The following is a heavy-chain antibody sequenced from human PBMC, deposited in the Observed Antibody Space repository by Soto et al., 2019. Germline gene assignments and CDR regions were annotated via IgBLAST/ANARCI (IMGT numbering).Heavy chain of an antibody. Sequence: PGGSLRLSCVTSGLTLSNYWLSWVRQAPGKGLEWVANINQAGNKKYYVDSVKGRFTISRDNAKNSLYLQMNSLKAEDTAVYYCARDRGSGRYWGQGTLVTVSS. CDR1: GLTLSNYW. CDR2: INQAGNKK. CDR3: ARDRGSGRY. J-gene: IGHJ4*02. D-gene: IGHD2-8*02. V-gene: IGHV3-7*05.